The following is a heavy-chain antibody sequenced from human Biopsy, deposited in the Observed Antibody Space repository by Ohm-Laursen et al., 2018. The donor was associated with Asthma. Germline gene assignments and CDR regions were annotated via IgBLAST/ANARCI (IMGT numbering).Heavy chain of an antibody. Sequence: SVNPSCKLSGYTLTSAGITWVRQAPGQGLGWMGWISVYIGNTKLAPKLQDRVTMITDTSTSTAYMELRRLRSDDTAVYLCARAVDYSQYYGIDVWGQGTTVTVS. CDR3: ARAVDYSQYYGIDV. V-gene: IGHV1-18*01. CDR1: GYTLTSAG. J-gene: IGHJ6*02. D-gene: IGHD3-16*01. CDR2: ISVYIGNT.